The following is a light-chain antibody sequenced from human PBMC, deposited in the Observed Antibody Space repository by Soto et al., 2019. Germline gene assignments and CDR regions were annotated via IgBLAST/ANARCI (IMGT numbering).Light chain of an antibody. Sequence: QSALTQPASVSGSPGQSITISCTGTSSDVGGYNLVSWYQQHPGKAPKLMIFDVSKRPSGISNRFSGSKSGNTASLTISGLQADEEEEDYCCCYSDSRRTYVFGTGTKLTVL. J-gene: IGLJ1*01. V-gene: IGLV2-23*02. CDR1: SSDVGGYNL. CDR2: DVS. CDR3: CCYSDSRRTYV.